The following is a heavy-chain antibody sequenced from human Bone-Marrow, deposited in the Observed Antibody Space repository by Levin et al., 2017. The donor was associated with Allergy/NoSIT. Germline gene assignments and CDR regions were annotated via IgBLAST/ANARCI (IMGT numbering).Heavy chain of an antibody. Sequence: GESLKISCTASGFTFRNAWMSWVRQAPGKGLEWVGRIKSKTDGGTTDYAAPVKGRFTISRDDSKNTLYLQINSLKTEDTAVYYCTTDHCTIGTCYSVDTFDIWGQGTMVTVSS. J-gene: IGHJ3*02. D-gene: IGHD2-15*01. CDR2: IKSKTDGGTT. CDR3: TTDHCTIGTCYSVDTFDI. CDR1: GFTFRNAW. V-gene: IGHV3-15*01.